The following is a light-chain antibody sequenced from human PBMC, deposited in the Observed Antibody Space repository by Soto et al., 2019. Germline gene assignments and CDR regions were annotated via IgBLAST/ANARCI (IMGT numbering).Light chain of an antibody. V-gene: IGKV2-28*01. CDR1: HSLLHSKGYNY. J-gene: IGKJ1*01. CDR3: MQAIQTPWT. CDR2: LGS. Sequence: DIVMTQSPLSLPVTTGKRASVGGMSIHSLLHSKGYNYLDWYLQKPGQSPQLLTFLGSNRASGVPDRFSGSGSGTDFTLKISRVEAEDVGVYYCMQAIQTPWTFGQGTMVDIK.